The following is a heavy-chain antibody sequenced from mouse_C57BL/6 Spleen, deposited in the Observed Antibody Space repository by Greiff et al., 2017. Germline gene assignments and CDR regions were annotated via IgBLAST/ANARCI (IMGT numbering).Heavy chain of an antibody. V-gene: IGHV5-9-1*02. J-gene: IGHJ3*01. D-gene: IGHD2-4*01. CDR2: ISSGGDYI. CDR3: TREGDYDGAY. Sequence: EVQVVESGEGLVKPGGSLKLSCAASGFTFSSYAMSWVRQTPEKRLEWVAYISSGGDYIYYADTVKGRFTISRDNARNTLYLQMSRLKSEDTAMYYCTREGDYDGAYWGQGTLVTVSA. CDR1: GFTFSSYA.